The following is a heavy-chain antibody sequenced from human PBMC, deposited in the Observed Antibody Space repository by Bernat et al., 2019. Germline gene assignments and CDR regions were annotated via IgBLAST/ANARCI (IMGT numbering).Heavy chain of an antibody. D-gene: IGHD6-13*01. CDR1: GGSISSYY. V-gene: IGHV4-59*01. J-gene: IGHJ6*03. CDR3: ARATRVQPNPYYYYYMDV. Sequence: QVQLQESGPGLVKPSETLSLTCTVSGGSISSYYWSWIRQPPGKGLEWIGYIYYSGSTNYNPSLKSRVTISVDTSKNQFSLKLSSVTAADTAVYYCARATRVQPNPYYYYYMDVWGKGTTVTVSS. CDR2: IYYSGST.